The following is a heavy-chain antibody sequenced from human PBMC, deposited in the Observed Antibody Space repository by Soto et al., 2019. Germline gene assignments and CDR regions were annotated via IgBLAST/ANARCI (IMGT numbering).Heavy chain of an antibody. J-gene: IGHJ4*02. CDR1: GDSVSSNSAA. V-gene: IGHV6-1*01. Sequence: PSQTFSLTCAISGDSVSSNSAAWNWIRQSPSRGLEWLGRTYYRSKWYNDYAVSVKSRITINPDTSKNQFSLQLNSVTPEDTAVYYCARGLGCTNGVCYRGEGNFDYWGQGTLVTVSS. CDR2: TYYRSKWYN. CDR3: ARGLGCTNGVCYRGEGNFDY. D-gene: IGHD2-8*01.